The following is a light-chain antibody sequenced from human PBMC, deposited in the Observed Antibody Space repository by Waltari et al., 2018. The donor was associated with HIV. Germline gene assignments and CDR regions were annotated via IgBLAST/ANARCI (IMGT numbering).Light chain of an antibody. CDR1: QGVSTN. J-gene: IGKJ1*01. Sequence: EMVMTQSPATLSVSPGERATLSCRASQGVSTNLAWYQQKPGQAPRLLIYGASTRATGLPVRFSGSGSGTEFTLTISSLQPEDFAVYYCQQYDNWPQTFGQGTKVEIK. V-gene: IGKV3-15*01. CDR2: GAS. CDR3: QQYDNWPQT.